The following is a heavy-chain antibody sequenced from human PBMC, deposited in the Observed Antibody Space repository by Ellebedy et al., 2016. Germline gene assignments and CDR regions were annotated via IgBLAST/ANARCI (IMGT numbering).Heavy chain of an antibody. CDR3: VRDRGKYRGDGIYHFGMDV. J-gene: IGHJ6*02. CDR1: GDSISSSNYY. Sequence: SETLSLXCTVSGDSISSSNYYWGWIRQPPGKGLEWIGEINHSGSTNYNPSLKSRVTISVDTSKNQFSLKLSSVTAADTAVYYCVRDRGKYRGDGIYHFGMDVWGQGTTVTVSS. D-gene: IGHD5-12*01. V-gene: IGHV4-39*07. CDR2: INHSGST.